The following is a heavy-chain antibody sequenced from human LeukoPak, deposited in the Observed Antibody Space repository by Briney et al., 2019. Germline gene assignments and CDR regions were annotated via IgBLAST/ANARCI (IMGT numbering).Heavy chain of an antibody. D-gene: IGHD3-10*01. CDR1: GFTLSSYW. V-gene: IGHV3-66*01. CDR2: IYSGGRT. CDR3: ARVLSGSGSLYYYYYYMDV. J-gene: IGHJ6*03. Sequence: GGSLRLSCAASGFTLSSYWMSWVRQAPGKGLEWVSVIYSGGRTHYAASVKGRFTISRDNSKNTLYLQMNSLRAEDTAVYYCARVLSGSGSLYYYYYYMDVWGKGTTVTISS.